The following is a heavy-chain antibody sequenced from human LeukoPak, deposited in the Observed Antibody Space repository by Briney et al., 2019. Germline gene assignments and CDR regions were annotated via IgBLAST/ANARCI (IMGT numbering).Heavy chain of an antibody. CDR2: ISDDGSNG. V-gene: IGHV3-30*04. J-gene: IGHJ4*02. CDR1: GFTFSSYA. Sequence: GGSLRLSCEASGFTFSSYAMHWVRQAPGRGLEWVTVISDDGSNGYYAGSVKGRFTISRDNSQNTLHVQMSSLRPGDTAVYYCVREVTSGSFDYWGQGTLVTVSS. CDR3: VREVTSGSFDY. D-gene: IGHD1-26*01.